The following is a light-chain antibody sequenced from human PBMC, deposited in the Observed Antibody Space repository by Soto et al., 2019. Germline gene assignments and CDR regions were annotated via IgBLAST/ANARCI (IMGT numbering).Light chain of an antibody. V-gene: IGKV2-30*01. CDR3: MQGTHWPRT. CDR1: QSLVYSDGNTY. Sequence: DAVMTQSPLSLPVTLGQPASISCRSSQSLVYSDGNTYLNWFQQGPGQSPRRLIYKVSNRDSGVPERFSGSGSGTDFTLKISRVEAEDVGVYYCMQGTHWPRTFGQGTKVDIK. CDR2: KVS. J-gene: IGKJ1*01.